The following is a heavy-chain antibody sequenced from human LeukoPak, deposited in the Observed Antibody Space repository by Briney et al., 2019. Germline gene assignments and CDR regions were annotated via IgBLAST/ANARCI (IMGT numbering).Heavy chain of an antibody. D-gene: IGHD3-10*02. J-gene: IGHJ6*03. V-gene: IGHV3-30-3*01. CDR1: GFTFSSYA. CDR2: ISYDGSNK. CDR3: ARDKVFGVVINYYYMDV. Sequence: GGSLRLSCAASGFTFSSYAMHWVRQAPGKGLEWVAVISYDGSNKYYADSVKGRFTISRDNSKNTLYLQMNSLRAEDTAVYYCARDKVFGVVINYYYMDVWGKGTTVTVSS.